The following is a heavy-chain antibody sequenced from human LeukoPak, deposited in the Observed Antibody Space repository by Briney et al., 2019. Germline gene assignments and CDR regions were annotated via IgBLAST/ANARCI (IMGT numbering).Heavy chain of an antibody. V-gene: IGHV4-38-2*01. CDR1: GYSISSGYY. CDR2: IYHSGST. CDR3: TRHYYDSSCTAFEI. D-gene: IGHD3-22*01. Sequence: SETLSLTCAVSGYSISSGYYWGWIRQPPGEGLEWIGSIYHSGSTYYNPSLKSRVTISVDTSKNQSSLKLSSVTSEDTAVYYWTRHYYDSSCTAFEIWGQGTMVTVSS. J-gene: IGHJ3*02.